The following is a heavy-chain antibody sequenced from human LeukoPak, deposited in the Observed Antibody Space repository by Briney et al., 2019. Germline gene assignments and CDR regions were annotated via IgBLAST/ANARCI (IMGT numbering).Heavy chain of an antibody. V-gene: IGHV4-34*01. D-gene: IGHD3-9*01. CDR2: INDRGNI. Sequence: SETQSLTCGVYGGSFSGYTWDWIRLPPGKGLEWIGEINDRGNINYNPSLKRRLTISVDTSKNQFSLNLNSVTAADTAVYYCARVLHDILDAFDIWGQGTMVTVSS. CDR3: ARVLHDILDAFDI. J-gene: IGHJ3*02. CDR1: GGSFSGYT.